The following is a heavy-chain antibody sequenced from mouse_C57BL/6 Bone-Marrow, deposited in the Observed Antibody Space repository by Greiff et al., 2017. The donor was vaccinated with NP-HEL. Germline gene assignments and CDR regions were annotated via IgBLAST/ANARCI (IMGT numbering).Heavy chain of an antibody. J-gene: IGHJ4*01. CDR1: GFNIKDDY. CDR3: TGYYAMDY. CDR2: IDPENGDT. V-gene: IGHV14-4*01. Sequence: VQLQQSGAELVRPGASVKLSCTASGFNIKDDYMHWVKQRPEQGLEWIGWIDPENGDTEYASKFQGKATITADPSSNTAYLQLSSLTSEDTAVYYCTGYYAMDYWGQGTSVTVSS.